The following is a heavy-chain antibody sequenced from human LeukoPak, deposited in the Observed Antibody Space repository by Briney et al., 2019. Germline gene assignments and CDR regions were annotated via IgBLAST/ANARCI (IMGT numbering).Heavy chain of an antibody. CDR2: IYYSGST. Sequence: PSQTLSLTCTVSGGSISSGGYYWSWIHQHPGKGLEWIGYIYYSGSTYYNPSLKSRVTISVDTSKNQFSLKLSPVTAADTAVYYCARGRYDYVWGSYRYGGHAFDIWGQGTMVTVSS. D-gene: IGHD3-16*02. CDR3: ARGRYDYVWGSYRYGGHAFDI. CDR1: GGSISSGGYY. J-gene: IGHJ3*02. V-gene: IGHV4-31*03.